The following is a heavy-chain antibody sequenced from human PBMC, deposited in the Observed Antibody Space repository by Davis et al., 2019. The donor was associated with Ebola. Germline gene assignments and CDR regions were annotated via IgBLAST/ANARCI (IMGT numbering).Heavy chain of an antibody. CDR3: ASSWDY. D-gene: IGHD6-6*01. CDR1: GFTFSSYA. J-gene: IGHJ4*02. CDR2: ISSSSNTI. V-gene: IGHV3-48*02. Sequence: GGSLRLSCAASGFTFSSYAMSWVRQAPGKGLQWLSYISSSSNTIYYADSVKGRFTVSRDNAKNSLYLQMTSLRDEDTAVYYCASSWDYWGQGTLVTVSS.